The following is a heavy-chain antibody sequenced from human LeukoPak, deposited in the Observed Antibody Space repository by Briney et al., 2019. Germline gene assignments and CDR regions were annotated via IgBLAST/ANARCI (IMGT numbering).Heavy chain of an antibody. J-gene: IGHJ4*02. D-gene: IGHD1-1*01. CDR1: GDSFSSNSAS. V-gene: IGHV6-1*01. CDR3: ARDLLVTTGYALGY. CDR2: TYYRSKWYT. Sequence: SQTLSLTCAISGDSFSSNSASWSWTRQSPSRGLEWLVRTYYRSKWYTEYGVSVGSRMTINVDTSKNHFSLQLNSVTPEDTAVYYCARDLLVTTGYALGYWGQGTLVTVSS.